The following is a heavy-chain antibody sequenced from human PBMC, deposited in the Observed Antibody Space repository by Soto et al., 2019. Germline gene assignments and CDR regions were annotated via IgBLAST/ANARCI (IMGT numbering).Heavy chain of an antibody. CDR3: ARGSLSIDYYDSSGFYYGMDV. CDR2: IIPILGIA. CDR1: GGTFSSYT. Sequence: SVKVSCKASGGTFSSYTISWVRQAPGQGLEWMGRIIPILGIANYAQKFQGRVTITADKSTSTAYMELSSLRSEDTAVYYCARGSLSIDYYDSSGFYYGMDVWGQGTTVTVSS. J-gene: IGHJ6*02. D-gene: IGHD3-22*01. V-gene: IGHV1-69*02.